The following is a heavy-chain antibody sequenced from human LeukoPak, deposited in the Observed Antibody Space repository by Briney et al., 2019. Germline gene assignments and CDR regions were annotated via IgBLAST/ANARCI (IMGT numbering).Heavy chain of an antibody. V-gene: IGHV3-23*01. CDR3: GRDPNGNYIGAFEM. Sequence: GGSLRLSCTASGFTFSHYDMTWVRQAPGKGLEWVSSIHGGADIPSYADSVKGRFTISRDNSKNTLFLEMNSPRGEDTAVYYCGRDPNGNYIGAFEMWGPGTKVTVSS. J-gene: IGHJ3*02. CDR2: IHGGADIP. CDR1: GFTFSHYD. D-gene: IGHD1-7*01.